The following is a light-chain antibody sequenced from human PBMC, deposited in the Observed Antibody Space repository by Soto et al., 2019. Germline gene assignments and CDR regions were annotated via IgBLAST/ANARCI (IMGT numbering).Light chain of an antibody. J-gene: IGKJ4*01. Sequence: DIQMTQSPSTLSASVGDRVTITCRASRSISSWLAWYQQKPGKAPKVLIYKASSSESGVPSRFNGSGSGTEFILTISSLQPDDFATYYCQQYNSYPLTFGGGTKVDSK. CDR2: KAS. V-gene: IGKV1-5*03. CDR1: RSISSW. CDR3: QQYNSYPLT.